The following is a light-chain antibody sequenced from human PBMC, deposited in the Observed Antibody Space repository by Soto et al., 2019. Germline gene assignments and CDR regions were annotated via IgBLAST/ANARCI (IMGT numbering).Light chain of an antibody. CDR2: GAS. Sequence: DIQMTQSPSSLSASVGDRVTITCRASLTIGDSLSWFQQKAGKPPTLLIYGASALQSGVPARFSGSGSATDFTLSISSLQPDDFATYYCQQYGSYSRTFGQGTKVDIK. V-gene: IGKV1-16*01. CDR1: LTIGDS. CDR3: QQYGSYSRT. J-gene: IGKJ1*01.